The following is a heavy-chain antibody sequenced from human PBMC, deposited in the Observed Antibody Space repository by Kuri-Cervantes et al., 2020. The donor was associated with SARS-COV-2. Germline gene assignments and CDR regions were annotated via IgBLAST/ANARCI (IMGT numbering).Heavy chain of an antibody. V-gene: IGHV3-48*02. CDR2: VSSSSSTI. CDR1: GFTFSSYS. D-gene: IGHD3-22*01. J-gene: IGHJ4*02. CDR3: ARDGGSSGYDIDY. Sequence: GESLKISCAASGFTFSSYSMNWVRQAPGKGLEWVSYVSSSSSTIYYTDSVKGRFTISRDNAKNSLYLQMNSLRDEDTAVYYCARDGGSSGYDIDYWGQGTLVTVSS.